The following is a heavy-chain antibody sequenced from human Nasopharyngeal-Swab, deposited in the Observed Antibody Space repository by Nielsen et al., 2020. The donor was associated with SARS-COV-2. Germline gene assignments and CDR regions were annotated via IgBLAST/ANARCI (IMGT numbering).Heavy chain of an antibody. CDR3: ARVGAYYYDSSGQKHWYFDL. V-gene: IGHV4-30-4*01. Sequence: WIRQPPGKGLEWIGYIYYSGSTYYNPSLKSRVTISVDTSKNQFSLKLSSVTAADTAVYYCARVGAYYYDSSGQKHWYFDLWGRGTLVTVPQ. CDR2: IYYSGST. D-gene: IGHD3-22*01. J-gene: IGHJ2*01.